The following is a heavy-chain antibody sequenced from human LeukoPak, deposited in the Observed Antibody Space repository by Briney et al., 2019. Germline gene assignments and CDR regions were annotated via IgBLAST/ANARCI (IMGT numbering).Heavy chain of an antibody. V-gene: IGHV4-61*01. CDR2: IYYSGST. CDR1: GGSISSSSYY. D-gene: IGHD4-17*01. J-gene: IGHJ4*02. Sequence: SETLSLTCTVSGGSISSSSYYWSWIRQPPGKGLEWIGYIYYSGSTNYNPSLKSRVTISVDTSKNQFSLKLSSVTAADTAVYYCARGHDYGDYNFDYWGQGTLVTVSS. CDR3: ARGHDYGDYNFDY.